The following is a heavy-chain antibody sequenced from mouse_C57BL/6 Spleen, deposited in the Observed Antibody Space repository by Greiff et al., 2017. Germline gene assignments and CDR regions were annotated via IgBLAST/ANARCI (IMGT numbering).Heavy chain of an antibody. D-gene: IGHD1-1*01. CDR1: GYAFSSYW. Sequence: VQLVESGAELVKPGASVKISCKASGYAFSSYWMNWVKQRPGKGLEWIGQIYPGDGDTNYNGKFKGKATLTADKSSSTAYMQLSSLTSEDSAVYYCARRTTVVDYYAMDYWGQGTSVTVSS. V-gene: IGHV1-80*01. J-gene: IGHJ4*01. CDR2: IYPGDGDT. CDR3: ARRTTVVDYYAMDY.